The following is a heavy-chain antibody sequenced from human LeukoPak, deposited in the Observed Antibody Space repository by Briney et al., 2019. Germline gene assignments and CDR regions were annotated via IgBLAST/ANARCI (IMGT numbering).Heavy chain of an antibody. CDR1: GGSISSYY. D-gene: IGHD6-13*01. CDR2: IYYSGST. V-gene: IGHV4-59*01. CDR3: ARDVAGFDY. J-gene: IGHJ4*02. Sequence: PSETLSLTCTVSGGSISSYYWSWIRQPPGKGLEWIGYIYYSGSTNYNPSLKSRVTISVDTSRNQISLKLSSVTAADTAVYYCARDVAGFDYWGQGTLVTVSS.